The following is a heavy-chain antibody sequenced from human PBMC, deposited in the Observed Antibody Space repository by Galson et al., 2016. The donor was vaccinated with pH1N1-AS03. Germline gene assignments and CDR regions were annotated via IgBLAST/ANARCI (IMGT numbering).Heavy chain of an antibody. Sequence: SVKVSCKAFGYMFTHHYIYWARQAPGQGPEWMGWINPNNGDTHYVQKFQGRVTMTRDTSITTAYMELSRLTSDDTAVYYCAKGHYGMDVWGQGTTVIVSS. CDR3: AKGHYGMDV. V-gene: IGHV1-2*02. J-gene: IGHJ6*02. CDR2: INPNNGDT. CDR1: GYMFTHHY.